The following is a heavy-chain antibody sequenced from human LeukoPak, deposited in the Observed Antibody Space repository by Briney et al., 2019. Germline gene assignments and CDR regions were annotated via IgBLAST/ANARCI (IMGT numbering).Heavy chain of an antibody. J-gene: IGHJ6*02. V-gene: IGHV1-18*01. D-gene: IGHD4-17*01. CDR2: ISAYNGNT. Sequence: ASVKVSCKASGYTFTSYGISWVRQAPGQGLEWMGWISAYNGNTNYAQKLQGRVTMTTDTSTSTAYMELRSLRSDDTAVYYCARRTPYGDYGRYYYYYGMDVWGQGTTVTVSS. CDR3: ARRTPYGDYGRYYYYYGMDV. CDR1: GYTFTSYG.